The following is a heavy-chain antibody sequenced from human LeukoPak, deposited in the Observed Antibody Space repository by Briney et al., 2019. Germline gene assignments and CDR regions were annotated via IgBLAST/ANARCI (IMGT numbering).Heavy chain of an antibody. CDR1: GGSISSYY. CDR2: IYYSGST. J-gene: IGHJ5*02. Sequence: PSETLSLTCTVSGGSISSYYWSWIRQPPGKGLEWIGYIYYSGSTNYNPSLKSRVTISVDTSKNQFSLKLSSVTAADTAVYYCAGSYYYDSSGYANWFDPWGQGTLVTVSS. V-gene: IGHV4-59*01. D-gene: IGHD3-22*01. CDR3: AGSYYYDSSGYANWFDP.